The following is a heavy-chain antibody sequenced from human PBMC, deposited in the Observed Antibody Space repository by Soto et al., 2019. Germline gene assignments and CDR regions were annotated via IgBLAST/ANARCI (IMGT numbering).Heavy chain of an antibody. CDR3: AKEGTGPPSEYFDY. J-gene: IGHJ4*02. CDR1: GFTFSTYA. V-gene: IGHV3-23*01. D-gene: IGHD1-1*01. Sequence: EVQLLESGGGLVQPGGSLRLSCAASGFTFSTYAMSWVRQAPGKGLEWVSAVGGTSNRTYYADSVKGRFTISRDNSKNTLYLQMNSLRPEDTAVYYCAKEGTGPPSEYFDYWGQGTLVTVSS. CDR2: VGGTSNRT.